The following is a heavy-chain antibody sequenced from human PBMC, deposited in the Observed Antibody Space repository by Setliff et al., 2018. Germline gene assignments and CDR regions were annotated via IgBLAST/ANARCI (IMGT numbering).Heavy chain of an antibody. D-gene: IGHD3-16*01. CDR1: GYTFTLYY. Sequence: ASVKVSCKASGYTFTLYYLHWVRQAPGQGLEWMGRTNANSGGTNYAQKFQGRVTMTRDTSISTAYMDLSRLRSDDTAVYYCARDRVWGTLDAFDIWGQGTMVTVS. CDR3: ARDRVWGTLDAFDI. CDR2: TNANSGGT. J-gene: IGHJ3*02. V-gene: IGHV1-2*06.